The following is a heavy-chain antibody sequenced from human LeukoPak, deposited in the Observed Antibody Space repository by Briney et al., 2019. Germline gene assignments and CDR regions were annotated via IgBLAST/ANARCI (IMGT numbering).Heavy chain of an antibody. J-gene: IGHJ4*02. CDR1: GASISDSF. CDR2: ISYDGST. D-gene: IGHD2-2*01. CDR3: ARHQPYSTYDY. V-gene: IGHV4-59*08. Sequence: SETLSLTCTVSGASISDSFWSWIRQPPGKGLEWIGYISYDGSTNYNASLMSRVTMSLDMSKNQFSLRLSSVSAADTAVYYCARHQPYSTYDYWGQGTLVTVSS.